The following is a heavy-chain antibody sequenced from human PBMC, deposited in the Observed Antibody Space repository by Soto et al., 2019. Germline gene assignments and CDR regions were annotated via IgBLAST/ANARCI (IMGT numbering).Heavy chain of an antibody. V-gene: IGHV2-5*02. CDR3: AHRKGGSFFDC. J-gene: IGHJ4*02. CDR1: GFSLTTSKVG. Sequence: QITLKESGPMLVKPTRTLTLTCTFSGFSLTTSKVGVGWICQPPGKALEWLALIYWDNDKRYSPSLRSRLTITKDTSKTQVVLTMTNMDPVDTATYYCAHRKGGSFFDCWGQGTLVTVSS. CDR2: IYWDNDK.